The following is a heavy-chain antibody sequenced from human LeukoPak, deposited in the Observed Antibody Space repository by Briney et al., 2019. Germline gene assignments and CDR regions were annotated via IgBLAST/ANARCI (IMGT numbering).Heavy chain of an antibody. J-gene: IGHJ4*02. CDR3: AKDLDDLWSGLGDY. CDR2: ISGSGGGT. D-gene: IGHD3-3*01. CDR1: GFTFSSYA. Sequence: GGSLRLSCAASGFTFSSYAMTWVRQAPGKGLEWVSSISGSGGGTYYADSVKGRFTISREDSKKTLYLQMNSLRAEDTAVYYCAKDLDDLWSGLGDYWGQGTLVTVSS. V-gene: IGHV3-23*01.